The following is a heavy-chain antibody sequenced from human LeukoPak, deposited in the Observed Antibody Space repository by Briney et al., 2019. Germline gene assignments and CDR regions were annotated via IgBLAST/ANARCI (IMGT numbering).Heavy chain of an antibody. D-gene: IGHD3-22*01. Sequence: ASVKVSCKASGGTFSSYTISWVRQAPGQGLEWMGRIIPILGIANYAQKFQGRVTITADKSTSTAYMELSSLRSEDTAVYYCARGYYYDSSGYRYWGQGTLVTVSS. CDR1: GGTFSSYT. J-gene: IGHJ4*02. CDR3: ARGYYYDSSGYRY. CDR2: IIPILGIA. V-gene: IGHV1-69*02.